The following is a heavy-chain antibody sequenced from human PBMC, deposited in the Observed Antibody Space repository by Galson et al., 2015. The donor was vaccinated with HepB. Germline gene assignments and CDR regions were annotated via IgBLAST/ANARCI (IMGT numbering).Heavy chain of an antibody. D-gene: IGHD4-17*01. CDR1: GFTFSSYG. CDR2: IWYDGSNK. Sequence: SLRLSCAASGFTFSSYGMHWVRQAPGKGLEWVAVIWYDGSNKHYADSVKDRFTISRDNSKNTLYLQMNSLRAEDTAVYYCAREQRYGDYLPLPDYWGQGTLVTVSS. J-gene: IGHJ4*02. V-gene: IGHV3-33*01. CDR3: AREQRYGDYLPLPDY.